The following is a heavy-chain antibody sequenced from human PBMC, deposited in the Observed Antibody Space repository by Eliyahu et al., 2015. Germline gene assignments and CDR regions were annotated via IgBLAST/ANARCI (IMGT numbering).Heavy chain of an antibody. V-gene: IGHV3-48*04. CDR1: GFDFKSHT. Sequence: EVQLMQSGGRLVQPGGSLRLSCVGSGFDFKSHTMIWVRQAPGKGLEWLAYISSWGNIIYYAKSVKGRFTISRDNGGNSAFLQMNMLRAEDTAVYYCARGDDVRGIWYFDLWSQGTLVTVSS. J-gene: IGHJ4*02. CDR2: ISSWGNII. CDR3: ARGDDVRGIWYFDL. D-gene: IGHD3-10*01.